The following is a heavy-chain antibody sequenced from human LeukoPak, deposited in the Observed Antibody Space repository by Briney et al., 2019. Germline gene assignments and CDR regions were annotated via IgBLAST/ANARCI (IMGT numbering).Heavy chain of an antibody. J-gene: IGHJ4*02. V-gene: IGHV4-30-4*01. CDR1: GGSISSYY. D-gene: IGHD2-21*02. CDR3: AREGAAYCGGDCYD. CDR2: IYYSRST. Sequence: PSETLSLTCTVSGGSISSYYWSWIRQPPGKGLECIGYIYYSRSTYYNPSLKSRVTISVDTSKNQFSLKLSSVTAADTAVYYCAREGAAYCGGDCYDWGQGTLVTVSS.